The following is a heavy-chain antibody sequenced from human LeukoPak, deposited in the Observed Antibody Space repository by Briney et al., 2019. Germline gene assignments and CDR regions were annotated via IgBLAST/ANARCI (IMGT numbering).Heavy chain of an antibody. CDR1: GFTFSSYA. CDR3: AREIDQLLDLLPGYYYGMDV. J-gene: IGHJ6*02. D-gene: IGHD2-2*02. Sequence: PGGSLRLSCAASGFTFSSYAMHWVRQAPGKGLEWVAVISYDGSNKYYADSVKGRFTISRDNPKNTLYLQMNSLRAEDTAVYYCAREIDQLLDLLPGYYYGMDVWGQGTTVTVSS. V-gene: IGHV3-30-3*01. CDR2: ISYDGSNK.